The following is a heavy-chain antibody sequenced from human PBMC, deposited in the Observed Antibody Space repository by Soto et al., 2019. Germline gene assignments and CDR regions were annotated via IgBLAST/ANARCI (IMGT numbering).Heavy chain of an antibody. CDR3: ARETASSIAARRFDY. CDR1: GGTFSSYS. J-gene: IGHJ4*02. D-gene: IGHD6-6*01. Sequence: GVSVKLSCKASGGTFSSYSSSWVRQAPGQGLEWMGGIIPIFGTANYAQKFQGRVTITADESTSTAYMELSSLRSEDTAVYYCARETASSIAARRFDYWGQGTLVTVSS. CDR2: IIPIFGTA. V-gene: IGHV1-69*13.